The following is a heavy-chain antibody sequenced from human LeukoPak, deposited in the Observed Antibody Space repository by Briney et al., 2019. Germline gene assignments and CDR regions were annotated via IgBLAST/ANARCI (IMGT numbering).Heavy chain of an antibody. Sequence: ASVKVSCKASGYTFTGYYMHWVRQAPGQGLEWMGWINPNSGVTDYAQKFQGRVTMTRDTSISTAYMEVSSLRSDDTAVYYCARDFGRAYGDKFDYWGQGTLVTVSS. CDR2: INPNSGVT. CDR3: ARDFGRAYGDKFDY. CDR1: GYTFTGYY. J-gene: IGHJ4*02. D-gene: IGHD4-17*01. V-gene: IGHV1-2*02.